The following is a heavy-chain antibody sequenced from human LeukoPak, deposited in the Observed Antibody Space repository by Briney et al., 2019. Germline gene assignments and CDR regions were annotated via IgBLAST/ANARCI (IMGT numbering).Heavy chain of an antibody. CDR3: ARDRSRIAASYNWFDP. CDR2: IYYSGST. J-gene: IGHJ5*02. CDR1: GGSISSYY. D-gene: IGHD6-13*01. V-gene: IGHV4-59*01. Sequence: SETLSLTCTVSGGSISSYYWSWIRQPPGKGLEWIGYIYYSGSTNYNPSLKSRVTMSVDTSKNQFSLKLSSVTAADTAVYYCARDRSRIAASYNWFDPWGQGTLVTVSS.